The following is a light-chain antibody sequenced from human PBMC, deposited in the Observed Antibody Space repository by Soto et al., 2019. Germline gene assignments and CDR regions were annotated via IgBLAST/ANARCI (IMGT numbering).Light chain of an antibody. CDR3: GSYSSTDTPVV. CDR1: STDGGGYNY. Sequence: QSALAQPSSVSGSPGQSITISCTGTSTDGGGYNYVSWYQHHSGKAPKLLIYEVTNRPSGISDRFSGSKSVNTASLTISGLQAEDESDYYCGSYSSTDTPVVFGTGTKVTVL. J-gene: IGLJ1*01. V-gene: IGLV2-14*01. CDR2: EVT.